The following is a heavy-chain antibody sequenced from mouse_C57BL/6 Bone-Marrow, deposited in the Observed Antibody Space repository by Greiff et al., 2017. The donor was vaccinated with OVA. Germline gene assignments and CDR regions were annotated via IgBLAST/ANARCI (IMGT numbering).Heavy chain of an antibody. CDR2: INPGSGGT. V-gene: IGHV1-54*01. J-gene: IGHJ1*03. Sequence: QVQLQQSGAELVRPGTSVKVSCKASGYAFTNYLIEWVKQRPGQGLEWIGVINPGSGGTNYNEKFKGKATLTADKSSSTAYMQLSSLTSEDSAVYFCARDLRGGWYFDVWGKGTTVTVSS. CDR1: GYAFTNYL. CDR3: ARDLRGGWYFDV.